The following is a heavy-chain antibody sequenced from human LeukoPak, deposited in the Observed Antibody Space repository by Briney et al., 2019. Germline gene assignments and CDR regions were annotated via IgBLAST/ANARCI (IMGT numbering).Heavy chain of an antibody. CDR1: GYTFTGYY. D-gene: IGHD3-10*01. CDR2: INPNSGGT. V-gene: IGHV1-2*02. CDR3: AREGHSGEPGRWFDP. Sequence: ASVKASYKASGYTFTGYYMQWVRQAPGQGLEWMGWINPNSGGTNYAQKFQGRVTMTRDTSISTAYVELSRLRSDDTGVYYCAREGHSGEPGRWFDPWGQGTLVTVSS. J-gene: IGHJ5*02.